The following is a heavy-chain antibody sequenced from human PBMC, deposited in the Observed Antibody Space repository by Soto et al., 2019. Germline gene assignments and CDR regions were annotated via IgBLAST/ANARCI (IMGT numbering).Heavy chain of an antibody. CDR1: GGSVSIGDYL. J-gene: IGHJ5*02. CDR2: IHDSGNT. Sequence: SETLSLTCTVFGGSVSIGDYLWSWIRQRPGKGLEWIGYIHDSGNTYYNPSLKSRVTISLDTSKNQFSLKVTSMTAADTAVYFCARACGGDSGDYASLFDRWGQGNLVTVSS. V-gene: IGHV4-30-4*01. CDR3: ARACGGDSGDYASLFDR. D-gene: IGHD4-17*01.